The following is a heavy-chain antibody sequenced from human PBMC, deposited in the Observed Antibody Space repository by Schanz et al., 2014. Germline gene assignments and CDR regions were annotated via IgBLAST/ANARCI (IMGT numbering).Heavy chain of an antibody. Sequence: EVQLLESGGGLVQPGGSLRLSCAASGFTFSSYAMSWVRQAPGKGLEWVSASSGSGGSTYYADSVKGRFTISRDNSKNTLNLQMNSLRAEDTAVYYCAKGRFGELSAFDIWGQGTMVTVSS. CDR3: AKGRFGELSAFDI. J-gene: IGHJ3*02. CDR2: SSGSGGST. CDR1: GFTFSSYA. V-gene: IGHV3-23*01. D-gene: IGHD3-10*01.